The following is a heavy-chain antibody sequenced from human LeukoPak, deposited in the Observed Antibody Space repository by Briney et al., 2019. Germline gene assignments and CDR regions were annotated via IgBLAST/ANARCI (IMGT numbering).Heavy chain of an antibody. CDR3: TRTFYSSPNNWFDP. Sequence: SETLSLTCTVSGGSLSSSVGYYWGWIRQPPGKGLEYIGSIYYSGSIYYNPSLRSRVTISVDTSKNQFSLKLSSVTAADTAVYYCTRTFYSSPNNWFDPWGQGTLVTVSS. V-gene: IGHV4-39*01. J-gene: IGHJ5*02. D-gene: IGHD2/OR15-2a*01. CDR1: GGSLSSSVGYY. CDR2: IYYSGSI.